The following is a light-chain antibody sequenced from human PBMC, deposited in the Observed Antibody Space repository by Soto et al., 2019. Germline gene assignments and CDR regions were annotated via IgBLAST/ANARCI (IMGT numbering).Light chain of an antibody. J-gene: IGKJ1*01. CDR1: QSVDSTF. CDR3: QQYMSSVT. Sequence: EIVLTQSPGSLSLSPGERATLSCRASQSVDSTFFAWYQKKPGQAPRLLMYGVSKRATGIPDRFSGSGSGTDFPLTISRLDAEDFAVYYCQQYMSSVTFGQGTRVEIK. CDR2: GVS. V-gene: IGKV3-20*01.